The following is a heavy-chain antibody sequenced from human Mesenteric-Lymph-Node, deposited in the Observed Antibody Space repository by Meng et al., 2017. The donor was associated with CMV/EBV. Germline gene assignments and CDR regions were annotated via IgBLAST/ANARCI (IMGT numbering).Heavy chain of an antibody. CDR1: GFTFSDFA. CDR2: ISGGGI. Sequence: GGSLTLSCAASGFTFSDFAMSWVRQAPGRGLEWVSIISGGGIYYADSVKGRLTISRDNSKNMLYLQMNSLRAEDTALYYCVKELTVFDYWGQGTLVTVSS. J-gene: IGHJ4*02. CDR3: VKELTVFDY. D-gene: IGHD2-8*02. V-gene: IGHV3-23*03.